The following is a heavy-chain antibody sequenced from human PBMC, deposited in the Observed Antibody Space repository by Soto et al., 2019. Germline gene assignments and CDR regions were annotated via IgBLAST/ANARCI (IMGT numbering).Heavy chain of an antibody. D-gene: IGHD2-15*01. Sequence: SETLSLTCAVSGYSISSGYYWGWIRQPPGKGLEWIGSIYHSGSTYYNPSLKSRVTISVDTSKNQFSLKLSSVTAADTAVYYCARTVLGYCSGGSCYPGWFDPWGQGTLVTVSS. V-gene: IGHV4-38-2*01. CDR3: ARTVLGYCSGGSCYPGWFDP. CDR1: GYSISSGYY. CDR2: IYHSGST. J-gene: IGHJ5*02.